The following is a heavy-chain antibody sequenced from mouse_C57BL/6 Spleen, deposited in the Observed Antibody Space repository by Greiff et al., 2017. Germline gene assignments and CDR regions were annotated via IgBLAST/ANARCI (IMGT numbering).Heavy chain of an antibody. Sequence: QVQLQQPGAELVKPGASVKLSCKASGYTFTSYWMHWVKQRPGQGLEWIGMIHPNSGSTNYNEKFKSKATLTVDKSSSTAYMQLSTLTSEDSAVSYCARIYYDYDPFAYWGQGTLVTVSA. CDR3: ARIYYDYDPFAY. CDR2: IHPNSGST. D-gene: IGHD2-4*01. V-gene: IGHV1-64*01. CDR1: GYTFTSYW. J-gene: IGHJ3*01.